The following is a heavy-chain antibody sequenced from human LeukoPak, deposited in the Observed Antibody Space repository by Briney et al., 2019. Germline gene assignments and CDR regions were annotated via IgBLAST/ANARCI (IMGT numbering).Heavy chain of an antibody. CDR2: IYTSGST. D-gene: IGHD6-6*01. Sequence: SETLSLTCTVSGGSISNYYWSWIRQPAGKGLEWIGRIYTSGSTNHNPSLKSRVTISIDKSKNQFSLKLTSVTAADTAVYYCARLKQLDIDYWGQGTLVTVSS. J-gene: IGHJ4*02. CDR3: ARLKQLDIDY. CDR1: GGSISNYY. V-gene: IGHV4-4*07.